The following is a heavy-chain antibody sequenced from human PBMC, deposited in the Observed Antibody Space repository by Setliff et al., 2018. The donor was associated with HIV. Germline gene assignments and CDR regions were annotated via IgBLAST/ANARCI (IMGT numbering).Heavy chain of an antibody. CDR3: GRGTLYGVSDY. D-gene: IGHD3-3*01. J-gene: IGHJ4*02. CDR2: PIPALGEP. V-gene: IGHV1-69*11. CDR1: GNTLRNNV. Sequence: SVKVSCKASGNTLRNNVINWVRQAPGQGPEWVGSPIPALGEPHYAQSVQGRAAITADDSTHTAYLELVNLRSDDTATFYCGRGTLYGVSDYWGPGTLVTVSS.